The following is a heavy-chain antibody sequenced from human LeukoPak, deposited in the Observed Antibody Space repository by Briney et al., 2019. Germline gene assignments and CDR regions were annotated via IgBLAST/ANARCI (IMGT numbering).Heavy chain of an antibody. V-gene: IGHV3-30*04. Sequence: GGSLRLSCAASGFTLSSYAMHWVRQAPGKGLEWVAVISYDGSNKYYADSVKGRFTISRDNSKNTLYLQMNSLRAEDTAVYYFARGDGDYFDYWGQGTLVTVSS. CDR2: ISYDGSNK. CDR3: ARGDGDYFDY. D-gene: IGHD4-17*01. J-gene: IGHJ4*02. CDR1: GFTLSSYA.